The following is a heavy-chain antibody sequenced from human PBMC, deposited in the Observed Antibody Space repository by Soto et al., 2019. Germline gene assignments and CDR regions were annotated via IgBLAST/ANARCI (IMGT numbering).Heavy chain of an antibody. J-gene: IGHJ6*03. Sequence: SVKVSFKASGGTFSSYTISWVRQAPGQGLEWMGRIIPILGIANYAQKFQGRVTITADKSTSTAYMELSSLRSEDTAVYYCARVEGYSSSWYRADYYYMDVWGKGSTVTLSS. CDR3: ARVEGYSSSWYRADYYYMDV. V-gene: IGHV1-69*02. CDR2: IIPILGIA. CDR1: GGTFSSYT. D-gene: IGHD6-13*01.